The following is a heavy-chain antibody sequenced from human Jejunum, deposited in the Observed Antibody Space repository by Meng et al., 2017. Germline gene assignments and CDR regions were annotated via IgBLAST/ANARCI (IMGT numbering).Heavy chain of an antibody. J-gene: IGHJ4*02. D-gene: IGHD3-10*02. Sequence: GESLKISCAASGFTFSSHEMNWVRQAPGKGLEWISCISGSSSSIYYADSVKGRFTFSRDNAKNSLYLQMNSLTAEDTAVYYCARGERPTRAMFLPDWGQGALVTVSS. V-gene: IGHV3-48*03. CDR3: ARGERPTRAMFLPD. CDR1: GFTFSSHE. CDR2: ISGSSSSI.